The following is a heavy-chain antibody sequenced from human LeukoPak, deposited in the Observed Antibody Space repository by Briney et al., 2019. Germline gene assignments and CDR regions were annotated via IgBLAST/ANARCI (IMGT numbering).Heavy chain of an antibody. V-gene: IGHV1-69*04. Sequence: SVKLSFNGSGGSFSSYAISWGRQAPGQGLEWMGRIVPIRGIENYAQKFQSRVTITADKSTSTAYMELSSLRSEDTAVYYCARDNTRRGGGFLHSYYYGMDVWGQGTTVTVSS. CDR2: IVPIRGIE. D-gene: IGHD3-16*01. CDR3: ARDNTRRGGGFLHSYYYGMDV. CDR1: GGSFSSYA. J-gene: IGHJ6*02.